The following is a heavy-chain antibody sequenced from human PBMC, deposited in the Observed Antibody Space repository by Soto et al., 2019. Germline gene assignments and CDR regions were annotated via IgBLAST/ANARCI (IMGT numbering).Heavy chain of an antibody. J-gene: IGHJ4*02. CDR2: ISGRGGST. D-gene: IGHD6-13*01. CDR3: AKDQGSSWYEIDY. Sequence: PGGSLRLSCAASGFNFSNYAVTWVRQATRKGLEWVSTISGRGGSTYYEDSVKGRFTIYRDNSKNALYLQMNSLRAEYTAVYYCAKDQGSSWYEIDYWGQGTLVTVSS. V-gene: IGHV3-23*01. CDR1: GFNFSNYA.